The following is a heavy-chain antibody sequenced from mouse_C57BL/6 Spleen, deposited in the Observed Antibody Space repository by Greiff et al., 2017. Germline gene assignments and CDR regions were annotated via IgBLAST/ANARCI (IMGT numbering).Heavy chain of an antibody. D-gene: IGHD2-5*01. V-gene: IGHV6-3*01. CDR2: IRLKSDNYAT. CDR3: SYYSNYGYFDV. CDR1: GFTFSNYW. Sequence: EVKVEESGGGLVQPGGSMKLSCVASGFTFSNYWMNWVRQSPEKGLEWVAQIRLKSDNYATHYAESVKGRFTISRDDSKSSVYLQMNNLRAEDTGIYYCSYYSNYGYFDVWGTGTTVTVSS. J-gene: IGHJ1*03.